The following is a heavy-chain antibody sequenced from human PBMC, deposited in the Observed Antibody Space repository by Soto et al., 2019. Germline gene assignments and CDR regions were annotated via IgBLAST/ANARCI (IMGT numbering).Heavy chain of an antibody. CDR2: INHSGST. Sequence: SETLSLTCAVYGGSFSGYYWSWIRQPPGKGLEWIGEINHSGSTNYNPSLKSRVTISVDTSKNQFSLKLSSVTAADTAVYYCARKYYYDSSGYYPFDYWGQGTLVTVSS. V-gene: IGHV4-34*01. J-gene: IGHJ4*02. CDR3: ARKYYYDSSGYYPFDY. CDR1: GGSFSGYY. D-gene: IGHD3-22*01.